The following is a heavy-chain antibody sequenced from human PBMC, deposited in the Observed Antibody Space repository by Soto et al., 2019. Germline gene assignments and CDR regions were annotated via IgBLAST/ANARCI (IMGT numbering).Heavy chain of an antibody. CDR2: IIPIFGTA. V-gene: IGHV1-69*13. J-gene: IGHJ4*02. CDR1: GGTFSSYA. CDR3: ARSRGTYYYDSSGYYAFDY. Sequence: SVKVSCKASGGTFSSYAISWVRQAPGQGLEWMGGIIPIFGTANYAQKFQGRVTITADESTSTAYMELSSLRSEDTAVYYCARSRGTYYYDSSGYYAFDYWGQGTLVTVS. D-gene: IGHD3-22*01.